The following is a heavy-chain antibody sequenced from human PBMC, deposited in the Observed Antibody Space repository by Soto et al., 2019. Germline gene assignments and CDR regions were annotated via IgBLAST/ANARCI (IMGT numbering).Heavy chain of an antibody. D-gene: IGHD4-17*01. V-gene: IGHV4-31*03. J-gene: IGHJ5*02. CDR1: GGSISSGGYY. CDR3: ARDYYGGNWFDP. Sequence: SETLSLTCTVSGGSISSGGYYWSWIRQHPGKGLEWIGYIYYSGSTYYNPSLKSRVTISVDTSKNQFSLKLSSVTAADTAVYYCARDYYGGNWFDPWGQGTLVTVSS. CDR2: IYYSGST.